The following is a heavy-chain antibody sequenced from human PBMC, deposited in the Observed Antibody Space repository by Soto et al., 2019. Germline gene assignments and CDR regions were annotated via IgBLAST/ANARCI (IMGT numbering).Heavy chain of an antibody. D-gene: IGHD2-21*02. CDR3: AKDSLSIPFCGEDCYRDF. CDR2: VSGRGSIT. CDR1: GFIFSDYA. Sequence: EVQLLESGGGLVQPGGSLRLSCAASGFIFSDYAMSWVRQAPGKGLEWISSVSGRGSITYYADSVKGRFTISRDNFKNTLYLQMRSLRAVYTSMYYCAKDSLSIPFCGEDCYRDFWGQGTLVTVSS. J-gene: IGHJ4*02. V-gene: IGHV3-23*01.